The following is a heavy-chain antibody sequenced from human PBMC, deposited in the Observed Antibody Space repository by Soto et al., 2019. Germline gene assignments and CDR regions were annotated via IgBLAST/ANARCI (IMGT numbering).Heavy chain of an antibody. CDR3: ARASGFGAVAEYYFDY. V-gene: IGHV1-69*01. D-gene: IGHD6-19*01. Sequence: QVQLVQSGAEVKKPGSSVKVSCKASGGTFGSYAISWVRQAPGQGLEWMGGIIPIFGTANYAQKFQGRVTITADESTSTAYMELSSLRSEDTAVYYCARASGFGAVAEYYFDYWGQGTLVTVSS. J-gene: IGHJ4*02. CDR2: IIPIFGTA. CDR1: GGTFGSYA.